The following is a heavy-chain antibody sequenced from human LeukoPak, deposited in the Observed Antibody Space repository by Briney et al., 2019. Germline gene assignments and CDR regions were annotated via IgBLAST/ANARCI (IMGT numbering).Heavy chain of an antibody. CDR2: IYYSGST. D-gene: IGHD5-18*01. CDR1: GGSISSYY. J-gene: IGHJ6*03. V-gene: IGHV4-59*01. Sequence: SETLSLTCTVSGGSISSYYWSWIRQPPGRGLEWIGYIYYSGSTNYKSSLKSRVTISVDTSKNQFSLKLSSVTAADTAVYYCARTTEGGYSYGYFYYYYMDVWGKGTTVTISS. CDR3: ARTTEGGYSYGYFYYYYMDV.